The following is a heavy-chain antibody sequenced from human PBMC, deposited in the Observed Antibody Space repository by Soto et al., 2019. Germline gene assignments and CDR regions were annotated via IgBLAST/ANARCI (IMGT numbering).Heavy chain of an antibody. Sequence: PGGSLRLSCAASGFTFSSYAMSWVRQAPGKGLEWVSAISGSGGSTYYADSVKGRFTISRDNSKNTLYLQMNSLRAEDTAVYYCAKSLKPSWADYDFWSGQTDYWGQGTLVTVSS. CDR2: ISGSGGST. V-gene: IGHV3-23*01. D-gene: IGHD3-3*01. J-gene: IGHJ4*02. CDR1: GFTFSSYA. CDR3: AKSLKPSWADYDFWSGQTDY.